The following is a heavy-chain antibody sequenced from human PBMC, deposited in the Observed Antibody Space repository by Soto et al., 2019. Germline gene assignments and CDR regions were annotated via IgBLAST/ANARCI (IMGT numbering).Heavy chain of an antibody. CDR1: GFTFSNAW. V-gene: IGHV3-15*06. CDR2: IKMKCEGATR. CDR3: TALGSHYYYHNFDV. J-gene: IGHJ6*02. Sequence: EVKLVESGGGLVTPGGSLRLSCAASGFTFSNAWMNWVRQAPGKGLEWVGLIKMKCEGATRHYGAPVNGRFTISRDDSKCTLYLQMSSLKTEVTAVYYCTALGSHYYYHNFDVWGQGTTVTVSS.